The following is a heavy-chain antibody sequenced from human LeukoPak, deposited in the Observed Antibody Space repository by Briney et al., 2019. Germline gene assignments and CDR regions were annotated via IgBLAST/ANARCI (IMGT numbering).Heavy chain of an antibody. D-gene: IGHD1-26*01. Sequence: GGSLRLSCAASGFTFSSYAMSWVRQAPGKGLEWVSAISGSGGSTYYADSVKGRFTISRDNSKNTLYLQLNSLRAEDTAVYYCAKGRSGSFLFDYWGQGTLVTVSS. V-gene: IGHV3-23*01. J-gene: IGHJ4*02. CDR1: GFTFSSYA. CDR2: ISGSGGST. CDR3: AKGRSGSFLFDY.